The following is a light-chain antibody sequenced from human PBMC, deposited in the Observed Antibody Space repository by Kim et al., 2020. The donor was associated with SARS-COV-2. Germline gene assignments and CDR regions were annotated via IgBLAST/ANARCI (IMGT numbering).Light chain of an antibody. Sequence: GQTVRITCQGDSLRSYYASWYQQKPGQAPVVVIYGKNNRPSGIPDRFSGSSSGNTASLTITGAQAEDEADYYSNSRDSSGNHRGVFGGGTKLTVL. CDR2: GKN. J-gene: IGLJ2*01. CDR3: NSRDSSGNHRGV. CDR1: SLRSYY. V-gene: IGLV3-19*01.